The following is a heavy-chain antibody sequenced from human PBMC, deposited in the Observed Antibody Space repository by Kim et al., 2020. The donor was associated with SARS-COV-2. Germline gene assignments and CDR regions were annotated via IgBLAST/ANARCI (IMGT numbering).Heavy chain of an antibody. CDR3: ARGLWFGDYYFDY. CDR1: GFTFSSYW. V-gene: IGHV3-7*05. CDR2: IKQDGSEK. Sequence: GGSLRLSCAASGFTFSSYWMSWVRQAPGKGLEWVANIKQDGSEKYYVDSVKGRFTISRDNAKNSLYLQMNSLRAEDTAVYYCARGLWFGDYYFDYWGQGTLVTVSS. D-gene: IGHD3-10*01. J-gene: IGHJ4*02.